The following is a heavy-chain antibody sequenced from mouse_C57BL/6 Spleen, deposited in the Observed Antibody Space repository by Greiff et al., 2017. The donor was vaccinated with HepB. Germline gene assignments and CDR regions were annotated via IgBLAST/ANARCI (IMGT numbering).Heavy chain of an antibody. CDR2: IWSGGST. CDR1: GFSLTSYG. D-gene: IGHD1-1*01. CDR3: ARPHYYYGSSYGFAY. Sequence: QVQLQQSGPGLVQPSQSLSITCTVSGFSLTSYGVHWVRQSPGKGLEWLGVIWSGGSTDYNAAFISRLSISKDNPKSQVFFKMNSLQADDTAIYYCARPHYYYGSSYGFAYWGQGTLVTVSA. V-gene: IGHV2-2*01. J-gene: IGHJ3*01.